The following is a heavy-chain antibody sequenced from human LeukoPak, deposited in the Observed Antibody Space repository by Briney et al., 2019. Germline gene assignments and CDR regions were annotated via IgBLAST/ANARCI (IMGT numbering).Heavy chain of an antibody. J-gene: IGHJ4*02. CDR1: GYIFTDYY. D-gene: IGHD3-22*01. V-gene: IGHV1/OR15-1*01. CDR3: ASSYDSSGYYSYDY. Sequence: ASVKVSCKASGYIFTDYYMHWVRQAPGQELGWMGRINPNSGGTNYAQKFQGRVTMTRDTSISTAYTELSSLRSEDTAVYYCASSYDSSGYYSYDYWGQGTLVTVSS. CDR2: INPNSGGT.